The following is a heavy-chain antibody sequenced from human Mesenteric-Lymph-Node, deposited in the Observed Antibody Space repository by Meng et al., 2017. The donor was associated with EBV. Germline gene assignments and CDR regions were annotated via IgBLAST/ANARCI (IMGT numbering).Heavy chain of an antibody. J-gene: IGHJ4*02. CDR1: GGSISSGSYY. CDR3: ARGWTLTYCGA. CDR2: IYYSGST. D-gene: IGHD2-21*01. V-gene: IGHV4-39*07. Sequence: HLQLPRSGPGPSTPSATLSPTCAGAGGSISSGSYYWVWIRQPPGKGLEWIGCIYYSGSTHHNPSLKSRVTISVDTSKNQFSLKLSSVTAADTAVYYCARGWTLTYCGAWGQGTLVTVSS.